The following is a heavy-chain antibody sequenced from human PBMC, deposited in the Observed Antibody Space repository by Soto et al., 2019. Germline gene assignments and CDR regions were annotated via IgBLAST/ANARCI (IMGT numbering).Heavy chain of an antibody. CDR3: ARDLSYGSGSD. V-gene: IGHV3-33*01. J-gene: IGHJ4*02. D-gene: IGHD3-10*01. CDR1: GFTFSSYG. Sequence: QVQLVESGGGVVQPGTSLRLSCAASGFTFSSYGFHWVRQAPGKGLEWVADIWSDGSKQYYADPVKGRFTISRDDSKNTLYLQMNSLTADDTAVYYCARDLSYGSGSDWGQGTLVNVSS. CDR2: IWSDGSKQ.